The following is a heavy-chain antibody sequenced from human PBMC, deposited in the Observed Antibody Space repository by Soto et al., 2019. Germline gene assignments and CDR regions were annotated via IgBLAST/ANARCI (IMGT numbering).Heavy chain of an antibody. CDR3: ARVVRFLEYPNWFDP. Sequence: SETLSLTCAVYGGSFSGYYWSWIRQPPGKGLEWIGEINHSGSTNYNPSLKSRVTISVDTSKNQFSLKLSSVTAADTAVYYCARVVRFLEYPNWFDPWGQGTLVTVSS. CDR2: INHSGST. CDR1: GGSFSGYY. V-gene: IGHV4-34*01. J-gene: IGHJ5*02. D-gene: IGHD3-3*01.